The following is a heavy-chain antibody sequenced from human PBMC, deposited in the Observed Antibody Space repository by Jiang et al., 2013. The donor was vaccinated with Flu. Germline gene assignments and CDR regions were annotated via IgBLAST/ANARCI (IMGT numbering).Heavy chain of an antibody. CDR3: ARDPPRVDDTYHGDY. Sequence: SGAEVKKPGSSVKVSCKASGGTFTRYPISWVRQAPGQGLEWMGRIIPISGITNYAQKFVDRLMISADASTSTAYMELSSLRSEDTAMYYCARDPPRVDDTYHGDYWGQGTLVTVSS. J-gene: IGHJ4*02. CDR1: GGTFTRYP. D-gene: IGHD3-3*01. V-gene: IGHV1-69*04. CDR2: IIPISGIT.